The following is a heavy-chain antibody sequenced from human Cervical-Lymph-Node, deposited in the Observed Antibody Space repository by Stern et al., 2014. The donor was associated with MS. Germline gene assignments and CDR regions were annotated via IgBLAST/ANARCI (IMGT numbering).Heavy chain of an antibody. D-gene: IGHD2-21*02. CDR1: GGTFRHYA. J-gene: IGHJ4*02. CDR3: ARGAYCGADCYSEFGLAS. V-gene: IGHV1-69*01. Sequence: VQLVQSGAEEKKPGSSVTVSCKASGGTFRHYATSWVRQAPGQGLEWMGGLIPLIRTATYGQRFPGRLTITADESTSTTYMELSSLNSEDTSVYYCARGAYCGADCYSEFGLASGGQGTLVTVSS. CDR2: LIPLIRTA.